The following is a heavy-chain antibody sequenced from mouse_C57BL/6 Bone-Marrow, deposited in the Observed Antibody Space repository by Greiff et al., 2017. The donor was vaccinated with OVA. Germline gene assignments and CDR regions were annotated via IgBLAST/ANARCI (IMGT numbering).Heavy chain of an antibody. D-gene: IGHD2-1*01. J-gene: IGHJ2*01. V-gene: IGHV1-78*01. CDR1: GYTFTDHT. CDR3: ARGGIYYGNSCYFDY. Sequence: QVQLQQSDAELVKPGASVKISCKVSGYTFTDHTIHWMKQRPEQGLEWIGYIYPRDGSTKYNEKFKGKATLTADKSSSTAYMQLNSLTSEDSAVYFCARGGIYYGNSCYFDYWGQGTTLTVSS. CDR2: IYPRDGST.